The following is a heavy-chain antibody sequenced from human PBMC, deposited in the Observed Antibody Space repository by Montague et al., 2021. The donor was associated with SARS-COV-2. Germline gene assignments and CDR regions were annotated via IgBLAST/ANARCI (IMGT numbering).Heavy chain of an antibody. CDR3: AKDGLIRGVNYFDY. D-gene: IGHD3-10*01. CDR2: INWNSGSI. V-gene: IGHV3-9*01. Sequence: SLRLSCAASRFTFDDYAMYWVRQAPGKGLEWVSGINWNSGSIGYADSVKGRFTTSRDNAENSLYLQMNSLRAEDTALYYCAKDGLIRGVNYFDYWGQGTLVTVSS. J-gene: IGHJ4*02. CDR1: RFTFDDYA.